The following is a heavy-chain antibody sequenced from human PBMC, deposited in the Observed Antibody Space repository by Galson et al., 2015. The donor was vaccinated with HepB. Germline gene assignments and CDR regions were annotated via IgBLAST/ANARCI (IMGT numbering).Heavy chain of an antibody. J-gene: IGHJ3*02. Sequence: SLRLSCAASGFAFSSYSMNWVRQAPGKGLEWVSYISSSSSTIYYADSVKGRFTISRDNAKNSLYLQMNSLRAEDTAVYYCARDPTVVTPGHQYDAFDIWGQGTMVTVSS. D-gene: IGHD4-23*01. CDR1: GFAFSSYS. V-gene: IGHV3-48*01. CDR3: ARDPTVVTPGHQYDAFDI. CDR2: ISSSSSTI.